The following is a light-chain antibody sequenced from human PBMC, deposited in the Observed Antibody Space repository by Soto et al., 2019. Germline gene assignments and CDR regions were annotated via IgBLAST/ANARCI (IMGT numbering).Light chain of an antibody. CDR3: QQYNSPVLT. V-gene: IGKV1-5*01. Sequence: DIQMTQSPSTLSASVGDRVTITCRASQSISSWLAWYQQKPGKAPKLLIYDASSLESGVPSRFSGRGSGTEFTLTISSLQPDDFATYYCQQYNSPVLTFGGGTKVEIK. CDR1: QSISSW. CDR2: DAS. J-gene: IGKJ4*01.